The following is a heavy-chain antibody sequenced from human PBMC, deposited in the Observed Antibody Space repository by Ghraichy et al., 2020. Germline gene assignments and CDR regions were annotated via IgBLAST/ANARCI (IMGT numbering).Heavy chain of an antibody. CDR3: AKNWGHNSGWYDY. CDR1: GFTFSSFA. CDR2: ISDSGGAT. J-gene: IGHJ4*02. V-gene: IGHV3-23*01. D-gene: IGHD6-19*01. Sequence: LSLTCAASGFTFSSFAMNWVRQAPGKGLECVSTISDSGGATYYADSVKGRFTISRDNSKNTLYLQMSSLRAEDTAIYYCAKNWGHNSGWYDYWGQGTLVTVSS.